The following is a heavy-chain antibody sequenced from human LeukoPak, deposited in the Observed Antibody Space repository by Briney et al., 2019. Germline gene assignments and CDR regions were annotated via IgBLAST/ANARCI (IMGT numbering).Heavy chain of an antibody. Sequence: PGGSLRLSCAASGFTFSSYGMHWVRQAPGKGLEWVAVISYDGSNKYYADSVKGRFTISRDNSKNTLYLQMNSLGAEDTAVYYCAKDPQAAAVAGPDYWGQGTLVTVSS. CDR2: ISYDGSNK. CDR1: GFTFSSYG. CDR3: AKDPQAAAVAGPDY. D-gene: IGHD6-19*01. J-gene: IGHJ4*02. V-gene: IGHV3-30*18.